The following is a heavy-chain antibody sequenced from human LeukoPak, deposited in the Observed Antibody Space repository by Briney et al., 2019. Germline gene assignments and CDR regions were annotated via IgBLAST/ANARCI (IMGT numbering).Heavy chain of an antibody. J-gene: IGHJ4*02. Sequence: GSMNDSGSTKYNPSLKSRLTISVDTSKNQFSLKLSSVTAADTAVYYCATWVAAEGVYWGQGTLVTVSS. V-gene: IGHV4-59*01. CDR2: MNDSGST. CDR3: ATWVAAEGVY. D-gene: IGHD2-15*01.